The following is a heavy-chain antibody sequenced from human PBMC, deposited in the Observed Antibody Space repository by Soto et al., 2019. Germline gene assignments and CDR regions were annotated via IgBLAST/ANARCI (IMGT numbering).Heavy chain of an antibody. Sequence: VHLEESGGGLIQPGGSLRLSCAASGFSFGGKNYLTWVRQPPGKGLEWVSGLYRTDGTYYADSVKGRFSVSRDNSKNTFYLQLHSLRPEDTALYFCATWLQREQAFDVWGRGTMVTVSS. CDR2: LYRTDGT. D-gene: IGHD6-19*01. CDR1: GFSFGGKNY. J-gene: IGHJ3*01. V-gene: IGHV3-53*01. CDR3: ATWLQREQAFDV.